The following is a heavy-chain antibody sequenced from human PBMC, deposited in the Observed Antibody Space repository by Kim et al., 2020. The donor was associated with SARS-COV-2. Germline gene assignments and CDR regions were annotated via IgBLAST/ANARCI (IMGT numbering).Heavy chain of an antibody. D-gene: IGHD1-1*01. CDR2: IKSKSNGGTT. CDR1: GLTFTDTW. V-gene: IGHV3-15*05. CDR3: TQLFFDI. Sequence: GGSLRLSCAASGLTFTDTWMNWVRQAPGKGLEWVGRIKSKSNGGTTDYAAAVKGRFTISRDELTNTLFLQMNSLKTEDTAVYYCTQLFFDIWGQGTMVTVSS. J-gene: IGHJ3*02.